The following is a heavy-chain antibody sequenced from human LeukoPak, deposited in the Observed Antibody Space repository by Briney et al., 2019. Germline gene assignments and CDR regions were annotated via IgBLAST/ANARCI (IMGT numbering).Heavy chain of an antibody. V-gene: IGHV4-59*01. CDR2: IYSSGST. J-gene: IGHJ1*01. Sequence: SETLSLTCTVFGDWSWIRRPPGKGLEWIGHIYSSGSTNYNPSLKSRVTISVDTSKNQFSLKVTSVSAADTAVYYCARDPGGSSWYYFQLWGQGTLVTVSS. CDR3: ARDPGGSSWYYFQL. CDR1: GD. D-gene: IGHD6-13*01.